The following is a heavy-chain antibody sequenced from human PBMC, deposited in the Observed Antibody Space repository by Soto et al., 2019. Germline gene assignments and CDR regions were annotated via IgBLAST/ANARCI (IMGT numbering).Heavy chain of an antibody. CDR2: INAGNGDT. CDR3: ARASPYYYDSSGYYRDDY. V-gene: IGHV1-3*01. J-gene: IGHJ4*02. Sequence: EASVKVSCKASGYTFTRYAMHWVRQAPGQRLEWMGWINAGNGDTKYSHKFQGRVTITRDTSASTAYMELSSLRSEDTAVYYCARASPYYYDSSGYYRDDYWGQGTLVTVSS. CDR1: GYTFTRYA. D-gene: IGHD3-22*01.